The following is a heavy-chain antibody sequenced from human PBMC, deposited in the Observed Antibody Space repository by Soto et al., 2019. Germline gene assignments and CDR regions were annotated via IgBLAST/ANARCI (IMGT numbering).Heavy chain of an antibody. Sequence: QVQLQESGPGLVKPSQTLSLTCTVSGGSISSGGYYWSWIRQHPGKGLEWIGYIYYSGSTYYNPSLKSRVTXXVXTXXNQFSLKLSSVTAADTAVYYCARDIGGSEGNWFDPWGQGTLVTVSS. CDR1: GGSISSGGYY. CDR3: ARDIGGSEGNWFDP. V-gene: IGHV4-31*03. CDR2: IYYSGST. J-gene: IGHJ5*02. D-gene: IGHD2-15*01.